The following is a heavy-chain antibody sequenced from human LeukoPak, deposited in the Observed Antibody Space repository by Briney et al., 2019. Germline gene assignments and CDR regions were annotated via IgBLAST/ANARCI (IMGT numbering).Heavy chain of an antibody. CDR1: GSTFSSFD. J-gene: IGHJ5*02. Sequence: GGSLRLSCAASGSTFSSFDMNWVRQAPGKGLEWVSSISTSSRYIYYRDSVKGRFTISRDDAKNSLYLQMNSLRVEDTAVYYCARADCSGSTCYLRRSWFDPWGQGTLVIVSS. V-gene: IGHV3-21*01. D-gene: IGHD2-2*01. CDR2: ISTSSRYI. CDR3: ARADCSGSTCYLRRSWFDP.